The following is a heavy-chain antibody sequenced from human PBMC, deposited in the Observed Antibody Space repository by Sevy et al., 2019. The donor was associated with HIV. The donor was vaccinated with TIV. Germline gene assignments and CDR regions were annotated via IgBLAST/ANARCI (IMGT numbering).Heavy chain of an antibody. CDR2: ISGSGART. D-gene: IGHD4-17*01. V-gene: IGHV3-23*01. CDR1: GFTFNNYA. Sequence: GGSLRLSCAASGFTFNNYALTWVRQAPGKGLEWVSTISGSGARTDYADSVRGRFTISRDNSTNTLYLQMSSLRAEDTATYFCAKNLLTTVTTEDAFDIWGQGTVVTVSS. J-gene: IGHJ3*02. CDR3: AKNLLTTVTTEDAFDI.